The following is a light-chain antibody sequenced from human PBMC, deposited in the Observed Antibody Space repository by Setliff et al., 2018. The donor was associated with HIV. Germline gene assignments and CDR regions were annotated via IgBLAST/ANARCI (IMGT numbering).Light chain of an antibody. CDR1: SSNIGAGHD. J-gene: IGLJ3*02. CDR3: QSYDSTHMM. V-gene: IGLV1-40*01. Sequence: QSALTQPPSVSGAPGQRVTISCTGDSSNIGAGHDVHWYQQFPGTPPRLLIYGDTNRPSGVPDRFSGSKSGTSASLAITGLQAEDEAAYYCQSYDSTHMMFGGGTQLTVL. CDR2: GDT.